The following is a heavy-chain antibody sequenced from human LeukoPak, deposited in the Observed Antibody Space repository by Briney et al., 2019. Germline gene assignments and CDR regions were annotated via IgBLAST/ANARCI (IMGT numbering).Heavy chain of an antibody. V-gene: IGHV4-39*01. J-gene: IGHJ5*02. CDR3: ARHLAYSRSSRWFDP. CDR1: GGSISSSSYY. Sequence: PSETLSLTCTVSGGSISSSSYYWGWIRQPPGKGLEWIGSIYYSGSTYYNPSLKSRVTISVDTSKNQFSLKLSSVTAADTAVYYCARHLAYSRSSRWFDPWGQGTLVTVSS. D-gene: IGHD6-6*01. CDR2: IYYSGST.